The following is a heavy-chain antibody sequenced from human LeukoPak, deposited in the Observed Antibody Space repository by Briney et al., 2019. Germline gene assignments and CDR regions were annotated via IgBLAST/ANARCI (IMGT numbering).Heavy chain of an antibody. CDR2: IYYSGST. CDR1: GGSISSGGYY. D-gene: IGHD6-13*01. CDR3: ARSRKAAGKSVYFDY. Sequence: PSETLSLTCTVSGGSISSGGYYWSWIRQHPGKGLEWIGYIYYSGSTYYNPSLKSRVTISVDTSKNQFSLKLSSVTAADTAMYYCARSRKAAGKSVYFDYWGQGTLVTVSS. J-gene: IGHJ4*02. V-gene: IGHV4-31*03.